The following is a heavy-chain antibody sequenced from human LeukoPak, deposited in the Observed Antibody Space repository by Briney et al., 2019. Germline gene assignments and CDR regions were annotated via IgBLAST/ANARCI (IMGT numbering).Heavy chain of an antibody. Sequence: ASVKVSCKASGYTFTNYGISWVRQAPGEGLEWMGWVSAITGSTNYAQKLQGRVTLTTDTSTRTAYMDLRSLTSDDTAVYYCARGLGSYPEIPLDYWGQGTLVTVSS. CDR3: ARGLGSYPEIPLDY. V-gene: IGHV1-18*01. CDR2: VSAITGST. J-gene: IGHJ4*02. CDR1: GYTFTNYG. D-gene: IGHD3-16*02.